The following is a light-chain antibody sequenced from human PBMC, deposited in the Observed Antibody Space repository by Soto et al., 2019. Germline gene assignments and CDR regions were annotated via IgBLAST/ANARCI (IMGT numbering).Light chain of an antibody. J-gene: IGKJ5*01. V-gene: IGKV3-11*01. CDR1: QGVTTN. CDR2: DVS. Sequence: EIVMTQSPGTLSVSPGERATLSCRAGQGVTTNFAWYQQKSGQSPRLLIYDVSIRATGVPARFSGGGSGTDFTLTISRLEPEDFAVYYCQQRSNWPFITFGQGTRLEIK. CDR3: QQRSNWPFIT.